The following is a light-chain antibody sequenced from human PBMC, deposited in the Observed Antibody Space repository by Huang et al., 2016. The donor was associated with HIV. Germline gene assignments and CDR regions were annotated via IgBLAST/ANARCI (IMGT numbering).Light chain of an antibody. Sequence: DIQMTQSPSSLSAPVVDRVTITCQASQEINDYLNWYQQKTGRAPKLLIHTASNLETGVPSRFRGTGSGTHFTFTISSLQPEDIGSYYCQQYKNVPITFGQGTRLDIK. J-gene: IGKJ5*01. V-gene: IGKV1-33*01. CDR1: QEINDY. CDR3: QQYKNVPIT. CDR2: TAS.